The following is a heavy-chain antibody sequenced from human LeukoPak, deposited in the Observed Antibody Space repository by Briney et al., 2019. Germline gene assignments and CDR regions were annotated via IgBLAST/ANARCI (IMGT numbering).Heavy chain of an antibody. CDR3: ASDLNRSGNLDY. D-gene: IGHD6-19*01. CDR2: ISDDGSNK. Sequence: GGSLRLSCAASGFTFSSYAMHWVRQAPGKGLEWVAVISDDGSNKYYAESVKARFTISRDNSKNTLYLQMNSLIAEDTAGYYCASDLNRSGNLDYWGQGTLVTVSS. CDR1: GFTFSSYA. V-gene: IGHV3-30-3*01. J-gene: IGHJ4*02.